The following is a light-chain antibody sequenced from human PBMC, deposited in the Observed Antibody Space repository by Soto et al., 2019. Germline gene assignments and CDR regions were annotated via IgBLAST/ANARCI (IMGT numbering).Light chain of an antibody. Sequence: EIVMTQSPATLSVSPGERATLSCRASQSVSSNLAWYQQKPGQAPRLLIYGASTRASGFPGRFSGSGSGTEFTVTIICLQSEDFAVYYCQQYNIWPRTFGQGTKLEIK. CDR1: QSVSSN. CDR3: QQYNIWPRT. J-gene: IGKJ2*01. CDR2: GAS. V-gene: IGKV3-15*01.